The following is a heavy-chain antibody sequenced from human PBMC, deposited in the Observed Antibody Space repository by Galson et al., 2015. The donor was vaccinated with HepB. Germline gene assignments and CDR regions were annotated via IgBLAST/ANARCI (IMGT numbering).Heavy chain of an antibody. CDR1: GYTFSSYS. D-gene: IGHD2-15*01. CDR2: ISAYNRKT. J-gene: IGHJ5*02. V-gene: IGHV1-18*01. CDR3: ARGGFVVVVAAIQNNWLDP. Sequence: SVKVSCKVSGYTFSSYSITWVRQAPGQGLEWMGWISAYNRKTNYAQNFQGRVTMTTDTSTSTAYMELRRLRSDDTAVYYCARGGFVVVVAAIQNNWLDPWGHGPLVTVSS.